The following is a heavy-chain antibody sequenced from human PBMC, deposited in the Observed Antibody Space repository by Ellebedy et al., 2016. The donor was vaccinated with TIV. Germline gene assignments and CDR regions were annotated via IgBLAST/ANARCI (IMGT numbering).Heavy chain of an antibody. D-gene: IGHD3-16*01. Sequence: LRLSXTVSGGSISSGDYYWSWIRQHPGKGLEWIGYIYYSGSTFYNTSLKSRVTISVDTSKNQFSLKLSSVTAADTAVYYCATTWAHGARSYYYDMDVWGQGTTVTVSS. V-gene: IGHV4-31*03. CDR2: IYYSGST. CDR3: ATTWAHGARSYYYDMDV. CDR1: GGSISSGDYY. J-gene: IGHJ6*02.